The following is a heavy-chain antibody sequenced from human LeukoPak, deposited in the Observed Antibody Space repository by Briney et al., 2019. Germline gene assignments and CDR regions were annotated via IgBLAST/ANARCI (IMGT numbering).Heavy chain of an antibody. Sequence: SETLSLTCTVSGGSISSGDYYWSWIRQPPGKGLEWIGYIYYSGSTYYNPSLKSRVTISVDTSKNQFSLKLSSVTAADTAVYYCVLSGWYPKYFQHWGQGTLVTVSS. V-gene: IGHV4-30-4*08. J-gene: IGHJ1*01. CDR1: GGSISSGDYY. D-gene: IGHD6-19*01. CDR2: IYYSGST. CDR3: VLSGWYPKYFQH.